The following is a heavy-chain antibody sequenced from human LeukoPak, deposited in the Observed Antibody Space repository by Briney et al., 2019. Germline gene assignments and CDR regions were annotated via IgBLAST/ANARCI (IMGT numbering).Heavy chain of an antibody. CDR2: ISSSSSYI. D-gene: IGHD2-15*01. Sequence: AGGSLRLSCAASGFTFSSYGMSRVRQAPGKGLEWVSSISSSSSYIYYADSVKGRFTISRDNAKNSLYLQMNSLRAEDTAVYYCAREDPNQYCSGGSCYSAGFDPWGQGTLVTVSS. CDR3: AREDPNQYCSGGSCYSAGFDP. J-gene: IGHJ5*02. V-gene: IGHV3-21*01. CDR1: GFTFSSYG.